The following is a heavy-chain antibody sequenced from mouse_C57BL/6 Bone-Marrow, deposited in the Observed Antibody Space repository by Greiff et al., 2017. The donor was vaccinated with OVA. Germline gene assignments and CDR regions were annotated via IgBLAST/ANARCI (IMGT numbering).Heavy chain of an antibody. D-gene: IGHD2-4*01. CDR3: ARDDDYDGAWFAY. J-gene: IGHJ3*01. Sequence: EVQLVESEGGLVQPGSSMKLSCTASGFTFSDYYMAWVRQVPEKGLEWVANINYDGSSTYYLDSLKSRFIISRDNAKNILYLQMSSLKSEDTATYYCARDDDYDGAWFAYWGQGTLVTVSA. V-gene: IGHV5-16*01. CDR2: INYDGSST. CDR1: GFTFSDYY.